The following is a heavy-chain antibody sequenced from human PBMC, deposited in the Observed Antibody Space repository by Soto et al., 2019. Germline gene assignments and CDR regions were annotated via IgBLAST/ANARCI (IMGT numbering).Heavy chain of an antibody. CDR2: ISGSGGST. D-gene: IGHD3-22*01. V-gene: IGHV3-23*01. CDR1: GFTFSSYA. J-gene: IGHJ3*02. Sequence: GGSLRLSCAASGFTFSSYAMSWVRQAPGKGLEWVSAISGSGGSTYYADSVKGRFTISRDNSKNTLYLQMNSLRAEDTAVYYCAKVHSGGASSYDSSGYYYPSGIWGQGTMVTVSS. CDR3: AKVHSGGASSYDSSGYYYPSGI.